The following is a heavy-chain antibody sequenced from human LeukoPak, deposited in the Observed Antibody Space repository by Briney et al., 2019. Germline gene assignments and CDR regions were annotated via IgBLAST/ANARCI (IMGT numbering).Heavy chain of an antibody. Sequence: GRSLRLSCAAPGFTFSSYGMHWVRQAPGKGLEWVAVIWYDGSNKYYADSVKGRFTISRDNSKNTLYLQMNSLRAEDTAVYYCARVASDYGDYPARSYTRWEVDAFDIWGQGTMVTVSS. D-gene: IGHD4-17*01. CDR3: ARVASDYGDYPARSYTRWEVDAFDI. CDR2: IWYDGSNK. V-gene: IGHV3-33*01. J-gene: IGHJ3*02. CDR1: GFTFSSYG.